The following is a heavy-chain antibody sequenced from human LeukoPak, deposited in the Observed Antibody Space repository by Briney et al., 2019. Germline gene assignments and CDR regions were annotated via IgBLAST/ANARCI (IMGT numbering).Heavy chain of an antibody. CDR1: GGSISSSNW. D-gene: IGHD3-22*01. CDR2: IYHRGNT. CDR3: ARRRSAFSSGRNLAAGWLDY. J-gene: IGHJ4*02. V-gene: IGHV4-4*02. Sequence: PSGTLSLTCAVSGGSISSSNWWNWVRQTPGKGLEWIGEIYHRGNTHYNPSLKSRVTMSVDTSTNQFSLRVNSVTAADTAVYYCARRRSAFSSGRNLAAGWLDYWGQGTLVTVSS.